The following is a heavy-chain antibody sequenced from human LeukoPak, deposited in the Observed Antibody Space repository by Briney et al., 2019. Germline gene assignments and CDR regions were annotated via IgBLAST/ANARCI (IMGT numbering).Heavy chain of an antibody. CDR1: GFTFSSYA. J-gene: IGHJ4*02. CDR2: ISGSGGST. D-gene: IGHD6-19*01. CDR3: AKGECRAVAGFPDY. Sequence: GGSLRLSCAASGFTFSSYAMSWVRQAPGKGLEWVSAISGSGGSTYYADSVKGRFTISRDNSKNTLYLQMNSLRAKDTAVYYCAKGECRAVAGFPDYWGQGTLVTVSS. V-gene: IGHV3-23*01.